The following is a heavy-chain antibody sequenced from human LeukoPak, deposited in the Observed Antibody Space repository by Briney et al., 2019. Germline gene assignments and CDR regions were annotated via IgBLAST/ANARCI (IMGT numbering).Heavy chain of an antibody. CDR3: ARNRSVTTTPGFDH. CDR2: IYHSGST. D-gene: IGHD4-17*01. CDR1: GYSIRGDDY. Sequence: SETLSLTCAVSGYSIRGDDYWGWIRQSPGKGLEWIGSIYHSGSTHYNPSLKSRVTISVDTSKNQFSLMLNSVTAADTAVYYCARNRSVTTTPGFDHWGQGNLVTVSS. J-gene: IGHJ4*02. V-gene: IGHV4-38-2*01.